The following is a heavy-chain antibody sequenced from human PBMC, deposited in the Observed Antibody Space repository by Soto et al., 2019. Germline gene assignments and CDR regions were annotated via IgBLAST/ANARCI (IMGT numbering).Heavy chain of an antibody. V-gene: IGHV3-74*01. Sequence: EVQLVESGGGLVQPGGSLRLSCEASGFTFSSHWMHWVRQAPGKGLVWVSRIYTDGSRADYADSVKGRFTISRDNAKNTVYLQVNSLGAEDTAVYYCARVAQNYYYFDYWGQGTLVTVSS. CDR2: IYTDGSRA. D-gene: IGHD1-7*01. CDR1: GFTFSSHW. J-gene: IGHJ4*02. CDR3: ARVAQNYYYFDY.